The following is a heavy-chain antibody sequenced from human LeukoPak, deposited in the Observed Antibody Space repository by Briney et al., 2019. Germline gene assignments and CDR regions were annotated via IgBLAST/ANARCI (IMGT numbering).Heavy chain of an antibody. CDR3: ATVGAVRWWYFDY. V-gene: IGHV3-7*01. CDR2: IKEDGSEE. Sequence: PGGSLRLSCAASGFTFNTYWMTWVRQAPGKGLEWVANIKEDGSEEYYVDSVKGRFTISRDNAKNSLFLQMNSLRAEDTALYYCATVGAVRWWYFDYWGQGTLVTVSS. D-gene: IGHD1-26*01. J-gene: IGHJ4*02. CDR1: GFTFNTYW.